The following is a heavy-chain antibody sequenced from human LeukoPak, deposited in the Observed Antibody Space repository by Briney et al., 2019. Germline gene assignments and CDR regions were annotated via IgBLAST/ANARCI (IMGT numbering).Heavy chain of an antibody. Sequence: SETLSLTCTVSGGSISSGGYYWSWIRPHPGKGLERIGYIYYSGSTYYNPSLKSRVTISVDTSKNQFSLKLSSVTAADTAVYYCARWVSYCSGGSCYSGDYWGQGTLVTVSS. CDR2: IYYSGST. D-gene: IGHD2-15*01. J-gene: IGHJ4*02. CDR3: ARWVSYCSGGSCYSGDY. V-gene: IGHV4-31*03. CDR1: GGSISSGGYY.